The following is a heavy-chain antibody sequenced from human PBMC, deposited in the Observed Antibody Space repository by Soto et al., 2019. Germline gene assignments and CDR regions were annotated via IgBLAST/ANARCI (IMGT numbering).Heavy chain of an antibody. CDR1: GGPISSYY. J-gene: IGHJ6*02. CDR2: IYYSGST. Sequence: PSDTLSLTCTVSGGPISSYYWSWIRQPPGKGLEWIGYIYYSGSTNYNPSLKSRVTISVDTSKNQFSLKLSSVTAADTAVYYCARVGYYYGAMDVWGQGTTVT. V-gene: IGHV4-59*07. D-gene: IGHD3-10*01. CDR3: ARVGYYYGAMDV.